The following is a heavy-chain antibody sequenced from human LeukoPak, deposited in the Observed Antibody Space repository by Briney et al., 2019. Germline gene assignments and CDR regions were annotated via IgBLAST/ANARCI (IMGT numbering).Heavy chain of an antibody. V-gene: IGHV1-8*01. CDR1: GYTFTSYD. D-gene: IGHD3-10*01. Sequence: ASVKVSCKASGYTFTSYDINWVRQAPGQGLEWMGWMNPNSGNTGYAQKFQGRVTMTRNTSISTAYMELSSLRSEDTAVYYCARSWDNYYGSGSYYQEVDYYYYYGMDVWGQGTRSPSP. J-gene: IGHJ6*02. CDR3: ARSWDNYYGSGSYYQEVDYYYYYGMDV. CDR2: MNPNSGNT.